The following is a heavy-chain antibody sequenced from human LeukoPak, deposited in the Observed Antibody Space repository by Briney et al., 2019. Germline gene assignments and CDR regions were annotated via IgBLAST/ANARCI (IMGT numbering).Heavy chain of an antibody. J-gene: IGHJ4*02. V-gene: IGHV3-21*01. Sequence: PGGSLRLSCAASGFTFNNYWIHWVRQAPGKGLEWVSSISSSSSYIYYADSVKGRFTISRDNAKNSLYLQMYSLRAEDTAVYYCAREPYEKGEDYWGQGTLVTVSS. D-gene: IGHD5-12*01. CDR1: GFTFNNYW. CDR2: ISSSSSYI. CDR3: AREPYEKGEDY.